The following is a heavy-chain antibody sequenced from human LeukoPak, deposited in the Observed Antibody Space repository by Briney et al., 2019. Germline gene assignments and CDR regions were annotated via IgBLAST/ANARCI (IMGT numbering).Heavy chain of an antibody. CDR2: ISSSGSTI. CDR1: GFTFSDYY. D-gene: IGHD5-18*01. J-gene: IGHJ4*02. V-gene: IGHV3-11*01. CDR3: ARDLHSYGSPPNY. Sequence: GGSLRLSCAASGFTFSDYYMSWIRQAPGKGLEWVSYISSSGSTIYYADSVKGRYTISRDNAKNSLYLQMNSLRAEDTAVYYCARDLHSYGSPPNYWGQGTLVTVSS.